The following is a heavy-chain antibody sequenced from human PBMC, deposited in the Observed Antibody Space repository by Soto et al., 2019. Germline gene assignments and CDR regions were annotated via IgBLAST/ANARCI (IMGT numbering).Heavy chain of an antibody. CDR3: ARGPYYGSGSYGYYYMDV. D-gene: IGHD3-10*01. V-gene: IGHV4-34*01. CDR1: GGSFSGYY. J-gene: IGHJ6*03. Sequence: SETLSLTCAVYGGSFSGYYWSWIRQPPGKGLEWIGEINHSGSTNYNPSLKSRVTISVDTSKNQFSLKLSSVTAADTAVYYCARGPYYGSGSYGYYYMDVWGKGTTVTVSS. CDR2: INHSGST.